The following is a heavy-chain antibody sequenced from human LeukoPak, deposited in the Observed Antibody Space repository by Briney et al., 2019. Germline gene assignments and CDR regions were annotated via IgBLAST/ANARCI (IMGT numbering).Heavy chain of an antibody. J-gene: IGHJ4*02. D-gene: IGHD3-3*01. CDR3: ARERVKAFDF. V-gene: IGHV3-11*01. CDR2: ISFSGSTI. CDR1: GFTFSDSF. Sequence: GGSLRLSCAASGFTFSDSFMSWIRQAPGKGLEGVSYISFSGSTIYYADSVKGRFTISRDNAKNSLFLQMNSLRAEDTAVYCCARERVKAFDFLGQGTRVTVSA.